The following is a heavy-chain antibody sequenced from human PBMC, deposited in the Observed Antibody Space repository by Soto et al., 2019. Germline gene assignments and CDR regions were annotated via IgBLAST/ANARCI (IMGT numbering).Heavy chain of an antibody. Sequence: GGSLRLSCAASGFTFRDFSGSAMHWVRQASGQGLEWVGRIRSKANNYATAYATSVKGRFTISRDDSKKTSYLQLNSLKTEDTAVYYCTRLLSDGFDFWGPGTMVTVSS. V-gene: IGHV3-73*01. J-gene: IGHJ3*01. CDR1: GFTFRDFSGSA. CDR2: IRSKANNYAT. CDR3: TRLLSDGFDF.